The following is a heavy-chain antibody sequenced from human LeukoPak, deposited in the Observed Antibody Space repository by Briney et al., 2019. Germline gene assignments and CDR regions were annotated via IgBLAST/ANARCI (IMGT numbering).Heavy chain of an antibody. CDR3: VRGTLKNWFDP. Sequence: XSETLSLTCAVSGGSLSSGGYSWSWIRQPPGKGLEWIGYIYQTGNTYYNPSLKSRVTISVDRSKNQFSLELTSVTAADTAVYYCVRGTLKNWFDPWGQGTLVTVSS. V-gene: IGHV4-30-2*01. J-gene: IGHJ5*02. CDR2: IYQTGNT. CDR1: GGSLSSGGYS.